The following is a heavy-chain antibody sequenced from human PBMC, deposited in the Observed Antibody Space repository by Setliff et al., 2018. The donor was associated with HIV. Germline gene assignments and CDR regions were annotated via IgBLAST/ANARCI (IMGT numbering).Heavy chain of an antibody. V-gene: IGHV1-46*01. J-gene: IGHJ4*02. Sequence: ASVKVSCKASGYRFTTYNIHWVRQGPGQGLEWMGMINTSGGSPNYAQKFHGRVTITADESTSTAYMELSSLRSEDTAVYYCARTPEGAAVFDYWGQGTLVTVSS. CDR1: GYRFTTYN. D-gene: IGHD6-25*01. CDR2: INTSGGSP. CDR3: ARTPEGAAVFDY.